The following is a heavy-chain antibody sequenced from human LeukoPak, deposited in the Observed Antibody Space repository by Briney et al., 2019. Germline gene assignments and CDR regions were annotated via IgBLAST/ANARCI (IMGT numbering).Heavy chain of an antibody. CDR3: AKEATTVTTWGYYYYGMDV. V-gene: IGHV3-9*01. J-gene: IGHJ6*02. CDR2: ISWNSGSI. Sequence: PGRSLRLSCAASGFTFDDYAMHWVRQAPGKGLEWVSGISWNSGSIGYADSVKGRFTISRDNAKNSLYLQMNSLRAEDTALYYCAKEATTVTTWGYYYYGMDVWGQGTTVTVSS. D-gene: IGHD4-17*01. CDR1: GFTFDDYA.